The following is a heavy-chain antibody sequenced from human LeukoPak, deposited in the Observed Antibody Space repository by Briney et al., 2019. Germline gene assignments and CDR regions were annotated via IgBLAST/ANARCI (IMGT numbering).Heavy chain of an antibody. V-gene: IGHV3-48*01. D-gene: IGHD3-9*01. Sequence: PGGSMRFSCAASGFTFSSYSLNWVRQAPGKGLAWVSYISSSSSTIYYADSVKGRFTISRDNAKNSLYLQMNSLRAEDTAVFFFPAEDGIRDFDWFIDAFDIWGQGTMVTVSS. CDR1: GFTFSSYS. CDR3: PAEDGIRDFDWFIDAFDI. CDR2: ISSSSSTI. J-gene: IGHJ3*02.